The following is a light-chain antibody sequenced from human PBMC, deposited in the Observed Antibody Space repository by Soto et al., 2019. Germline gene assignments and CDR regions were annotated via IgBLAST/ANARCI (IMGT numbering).Light chain of an antibody. CDR1: SSDVGGYKY. J-gene: IGLJ2*01. CDR3: SAYTGSRTHVV. Sequence: QSVLTQPASVSGSPGQSITISCTGTSSDVGGYKYVSWYQQHPGKAPKLMLYDVRNRPSGVSNRFSGSKSGNTAPLTISGLQAEDEADYYCSAYTGSRTHVVFGGGTKLTVL. V-gene: IGLV2-14*01. CDR2: DVR.